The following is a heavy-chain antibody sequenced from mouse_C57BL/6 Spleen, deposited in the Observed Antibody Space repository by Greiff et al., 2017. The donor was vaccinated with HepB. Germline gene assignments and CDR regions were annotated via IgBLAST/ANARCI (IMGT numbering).Heavy chain of an antibody. CDR3: ARSEGFRGYDGAWFAY. V-gene: IGHV1-53*01. D-gene: IGHD2-2*01. CDR2: INPSNGGT. Sequence: VQLQQSGTELVKPGASVKLSCKASGYTFTSYWMHWVKQRPGQGLEWIGNINPSNGGTNYNETFTSKATLPVDKSSSTAYMQLSSLTSEDSAVYYCARSEGFRGYDGAWFAYWGQGTLVTVSA. J-gene: IGHJ3*01. CDR1: GYTFTSYW.